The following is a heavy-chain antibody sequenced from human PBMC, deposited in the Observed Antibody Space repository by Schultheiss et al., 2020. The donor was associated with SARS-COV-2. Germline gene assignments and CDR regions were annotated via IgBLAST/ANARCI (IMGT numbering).Heavy chain of an antibody. J-gene: IGHJ4*02. CDR2: VSADTGNT. V-gene: IGHV1-18*04. CDR1: GYTFTSYG. Sequence: ASVKVSCKASGYTFTSYGINWVRQAPGQGLEWVGWVSADTGNTNYAQKLQGRVTMTTDTSTSTAYMELRSLRSDDTAVYYCAREDYGGNGYFDYWGQGTLVTVSS. CDR3: AREDYGGNGYFDY. D-gene: IGHD4-23*01.